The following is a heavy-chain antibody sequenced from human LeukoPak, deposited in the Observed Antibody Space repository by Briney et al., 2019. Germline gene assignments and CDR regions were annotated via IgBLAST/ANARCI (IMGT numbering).Heavy chain of an antibody. J-gene: IGHJ3*02. CDR2: ISTYNGNR. V-gene: IGHV1-18*01. CDR3: ARVYDSTGDIDSFDI. CDR1: GYTFTKYG. D-gene: IGHD3-22*01. Sequence: ASVKVSCKASGYTFTKYGISWVRQAPGQGLEWVGWISTYNGNRNYAQTVQARVTVTTDTSTSTVYMELRSLRSDDTAVYYCARVYDSTGDIDSFDIWGQGSMVTVSS.